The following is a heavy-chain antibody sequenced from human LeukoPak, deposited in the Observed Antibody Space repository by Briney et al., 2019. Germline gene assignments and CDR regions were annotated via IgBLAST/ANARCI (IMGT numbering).Heavy chain of an antibody. D-gene: IGHD1-26*01. Sequence: GASVKVSCKASGYIFNSFAMHWVRQAPGQGLEWMGWINTYTGNPTYAQGFTGRFVFSLDTSVSTAYLQISSLKADDTAVYYCTRDRWERQLGAFDIWGQGTVVTVSS. J-gene: IGHJ3*02. CDR1: GYIFNSFA. CDR3: TRDRWERQLGAFDI. CDR2: INTYTGNP. V-gene: IGHV7-4-1*02.